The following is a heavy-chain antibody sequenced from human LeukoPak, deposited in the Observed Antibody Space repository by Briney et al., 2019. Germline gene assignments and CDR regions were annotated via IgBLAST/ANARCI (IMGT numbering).Heavy chain of an antibody. J-gene: IGHJ3*02. CDR2: IYPGDSDT. Sequence: GESLKISCKGSGYSFTSYWIGWVRQMPGKGLEWMGIIYPGDSDTRYSPSFQGPVTISADKSISTAYLQWSSLKASDTAMYYCARPFTGYSSSWSDAFDIWGQGTMVTVSS. CDR3: ARPFTGYSSSWSDAFDI. CDR1: GYSFTSYW. V-gene: IGHV5-51*01. D-gene: IGHD6-13*01.